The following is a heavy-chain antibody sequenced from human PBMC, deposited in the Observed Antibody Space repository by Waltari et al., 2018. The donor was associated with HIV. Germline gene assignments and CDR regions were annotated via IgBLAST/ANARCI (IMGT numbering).Heavy chain of an antibody. Sequence: EVLLVESGGGLVQPGGSLRLSCTASGFMFTSYWMSWVRQAPGKGLEGVANIKQDGSEKYYVDSVKGRFTISRDNAKNSLYLQMNSLRAEDTAMYYCATSRTFDYWGQGTLVTVSS. D-gene: IGHD2-2*01. J-gene: IGHJ4*02. CDR3: ATSRTFDY. CDR2: IKQDGSEK. CDR1: GFMFTSYW. V-gene: IGHV3-7*01.